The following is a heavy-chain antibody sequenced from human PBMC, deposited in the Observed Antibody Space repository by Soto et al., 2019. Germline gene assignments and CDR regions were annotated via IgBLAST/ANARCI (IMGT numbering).Heavy chain of an antibody. CDR1: GLTISGKKY. CDR3: ATWHEREHAYDV. CDR2: LYDVDGS. D-gene: IGHD1-1*01. J-gene: IGHJ3*01. Sequence: DVQLVESGGGLIQPGESLRLSCAAFGLTISGKKYVAWVRQAPGKGLEWVAALYDVDGSFYADSVKGRFTTSSDSSKPTVYLQMNDLRPDDTAVYYCATWHEREHAYDVWGQGTTVTVSS. V-gene: IGHV3-53*01.